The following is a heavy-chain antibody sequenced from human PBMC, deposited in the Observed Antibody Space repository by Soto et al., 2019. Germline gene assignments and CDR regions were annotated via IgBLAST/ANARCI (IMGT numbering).Heavy chain of an antibody. CDR3: ARAEVPGFGELLR. Sequence: QVQLVQSGAEVKKPGASVKVSCKASGYTFTSYEINWVRQATGQGLEWMGWMNPNSGDTGYAQKFQGRVSMTRNTSISTAYMELSSLRSKDTAAYYCARAEVPGFGELLRWGQGTLVTVSS. CDR2: MNPNSGDT. J-gene: IGHJ4*02. D-gene: IGHD3-10*01. CDR1: GYTFTSYE. V-gene: IGHV1-8*01.